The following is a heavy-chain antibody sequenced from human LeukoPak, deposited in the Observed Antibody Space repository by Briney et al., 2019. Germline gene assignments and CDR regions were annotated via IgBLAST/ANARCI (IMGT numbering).Heavy chain of an antibody. J-gene: IGHJ4*02. V-gene: IGHV3-30*18. CDR2: ISYDGSNK. Sequence: GGSLRLSCAASGFTFSSYGMHWVRQAPGKGLEGVAVISYDGSNKYYADSVKGRFTISRDNSKNTLYLQMNSLRAEDTAVYYCAKRNDYGDYWGQGTLVTVSS. CDR3: AKRNDYGDY. CDR1: GFTFSSYG.